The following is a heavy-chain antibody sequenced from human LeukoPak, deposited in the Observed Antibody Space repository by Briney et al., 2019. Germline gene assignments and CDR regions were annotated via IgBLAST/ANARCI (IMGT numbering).Heavy chain of an antibody. J-gene: IGHJ4*02. CDR1: GFTFRDYT. CDR3: TRGAYSGSY. CDR2: IRSEAYGGTT. D-gene: IGHD1-26*01. V-gene: IGHV3-49*04. Sequence: GGSLRLSCTASGFTFRDYTMTWVRQAPGKGLDWVSFIRSEAYGGTTEYAASVKGRFTISRDDSKSIVYLEMNTLKTEDTAVYYCTRGAYSGSYWGQGTLVTVSS.